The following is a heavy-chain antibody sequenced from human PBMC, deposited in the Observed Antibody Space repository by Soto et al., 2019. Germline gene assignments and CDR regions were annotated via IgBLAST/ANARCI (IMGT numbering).Heavy chain of an antibody. J-gene: IGHJ2*01. CDR3: ARDAIAYCGGDCDFPHGYFDL. CDR1: GGTFSSYT. V-gene: IGHV1-69*08. D-gene: IGHD2-21*02. Sequence: QVQLVQSGAEVKKPGSSVKVSCKASGGTFSSYTISWVRQAPGQGLEWMGRIIPILGIANYAQKFQGRVTITADKSTSTAYMELSSLRAEDTAVYYCARDAIAYCGGDCDFPHGYFDLWGRGTLVTVSS. CDR2: IIPILGIA.